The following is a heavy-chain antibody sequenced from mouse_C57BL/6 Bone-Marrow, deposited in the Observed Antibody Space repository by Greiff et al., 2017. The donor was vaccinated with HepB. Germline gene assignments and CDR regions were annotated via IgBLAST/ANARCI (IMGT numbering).Heavy chain of an antibody. D-gene: IGHD2-5*01. CDR3: ASYSNYDAMDY. J-gene: IGHJ4*01. V-gene: IGHV5-4*03. CDR2: ISDGGSYT. CDR1: GFTFSSYA. Sequence: EVMLVESGGGLVKPGGSLKLSCAASGFTFSSYAMSWVRQTPEKRLEWVATISDGGSYTYYPDNVKGRFTISRDNAKNNLYLQMSHLKSEDTAMYYCASYSNYDAMDYWGQGTSVTVSS.